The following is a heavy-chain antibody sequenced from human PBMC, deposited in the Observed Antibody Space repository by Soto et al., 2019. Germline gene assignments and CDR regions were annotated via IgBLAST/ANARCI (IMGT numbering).Heavy chain of an antibody. J-gene: IGHJ6*02. CDR1: GFTFSSYD. Sequence: PGGSLRLSCAASGFTFSSYDMHWVRQATGKGLEWVSAIGTAGDTYYPGSVKGRFTISRENAKNSLYLHMNSLRAGDTAVYYCARVKHTAMSEDYYGMDVWGQGTTVTVSS. CDR2: IGTAGDT. D-gene: IGHD5-18*01. V-gene: IGHV3-13*01. CDR3: ARVKHTAMSEDYYGMDV.